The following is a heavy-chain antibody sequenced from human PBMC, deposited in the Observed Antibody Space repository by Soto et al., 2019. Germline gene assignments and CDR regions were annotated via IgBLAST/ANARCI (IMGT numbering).Heavy chain of an antibody. CDR3: ARDTVLTGMFDL. Sequence: PSETLSLTCTVSGGSIGSYHWSWVRQPPGKGLEWIASVYYTGTTNYNPSLGSRVTISIDAPENQIPLKLTSVTAADTAFYYCARDTVLTGMFDLWGQGTLVTVSS. D-gene: IGHD4-17*01. J-gene: IGHJ5*02. CDR1: GGSIGSYH. V-gene: IGHV4-59*01. CDR2: VYYTGTT.